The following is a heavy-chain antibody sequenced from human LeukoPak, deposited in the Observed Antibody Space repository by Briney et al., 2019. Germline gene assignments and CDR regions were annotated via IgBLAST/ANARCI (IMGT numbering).Heavy chain of an antibody. Sequence: SETLSLTCTVSGGSISSGSYYWSWIRQPAGKGLEWIGRIYTSGSTNYNPSLKSRVTISVDTSKNQFSLKLSSVTAADTAVYYCARDRTVGDTPIFDYWGQGTLVTVSS. V-gene: IGHV4-61*02. CDR3: ARDRTVGDTPIFDY. D-gene: IGHD1-26*01. CDR1: GGSISSGSYY. CDR2: IYTSGST. J-gene: IGHJ4*02.